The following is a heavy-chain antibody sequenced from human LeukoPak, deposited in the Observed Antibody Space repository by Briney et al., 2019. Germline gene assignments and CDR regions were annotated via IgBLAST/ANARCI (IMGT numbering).Heavy chain of an antibody. J-gene: IGHJ4*02. Sequence: PGGSLRLSCAASGFSFTAYSMNWVRQAPGRGLQWISYIGPGGDTYYADSVTGRFPVSRDTAKNSLYLQMNGLRVEDTAVYYCARRFDSWGQGTLVTVSS. CDR1: GFSFTAYS. V-gene: IGHV3-69-1*01. CDR2: IGPGGDT. CDR3: ARRFDS.